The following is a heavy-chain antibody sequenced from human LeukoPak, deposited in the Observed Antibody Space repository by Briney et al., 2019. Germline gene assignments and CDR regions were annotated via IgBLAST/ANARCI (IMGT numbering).Heavy chain of an antibody. Sequence: GGSLRLSCAASGFTFSNYAMSWVRQAPGKGLEWVSGISSRGGTRYYADSVKGRFTISRDNSKNTLYLQMNSLRAEDTAVYYCAKSLVGDGNFDYWGQGTLVTVSS. CDR3: AKSLVGDGNFDY. CDR1: GFTFSNYA. J-gene: IGHJ4*02. V-gene: IGHV3-23*01. D-gene: IGHD5-24*01. CDR2: ISSRGGTR.